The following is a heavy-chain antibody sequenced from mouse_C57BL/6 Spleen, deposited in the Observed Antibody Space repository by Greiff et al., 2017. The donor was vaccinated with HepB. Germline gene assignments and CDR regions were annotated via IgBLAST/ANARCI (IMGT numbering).Heavy chain of an antibody. Sequence: QVQLQQSGAELVRPGASVTLSCKASGYTFTDYEMHWVKQTPVHGLEWIGAIDPETGGTAYNQKFKGKAILTADKSSSTAYMALRSLTSEDSAVYYCTRWYYGSSGYFDVWGTGTTVTVSS. V-gene: IGHV1-15*01. CDR1: GYTFTDYE. CDR2: IDPETGGT. J-gene: IGHJ1*03. D-gene: IGHD1-1*01. CDR3: TRWYYGSSGYFDV.